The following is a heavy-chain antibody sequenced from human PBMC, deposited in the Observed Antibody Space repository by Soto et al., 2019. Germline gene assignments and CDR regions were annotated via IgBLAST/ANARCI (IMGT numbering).Heavy chain of an antibody. J-gene: IGHJ4*02. CDR2: IKQDGSEK. CDR3: ARNYYDSSGYYYGSFCFDY. CDR1: GFTFSSYW. Sequence: EVQLVESGGGLVKPGGSLRLSCAASGFTFSSYWMSWVRQAPGKGLEWVANIKQDGSEKYYVDSVKGRFTISRDNAKNSLYLQMNSLRAEDTAVYYCARNYYDSSGYYYGSFCFDYWGQGTLVTVSS. V-gene: IGHV3-7*01. D-gene: IGHD3-22*01.